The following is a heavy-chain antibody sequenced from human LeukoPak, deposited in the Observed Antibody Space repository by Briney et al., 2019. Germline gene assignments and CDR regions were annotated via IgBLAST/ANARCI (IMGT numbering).Heavy chain of an antibody. CDR1: ASTFSNYW. CDR3: AKAWGGGNYFYMDV. D-gene: IGHD2-21*01. V-gene: IGHV3-74*01. J-gene: IGHJ6*03. Sequence: QPGGSLRLSCAASASTFSNYWMHWVRQAPGKGLVWVSRINPDGSRTNYADSVAGRFTISRDNAKNTLYLQMSSLRAEDTAVYYCAKAWGGGNYFYMDVWGKGTTVTVSS. CDR2: INPDGSRT.